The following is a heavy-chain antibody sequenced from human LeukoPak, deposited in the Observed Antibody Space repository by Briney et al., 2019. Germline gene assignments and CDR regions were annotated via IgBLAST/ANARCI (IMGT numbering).Heavy chain of an antibody. CDR1: GGSFSNYY. V-gene: IGHV4-34*01. CDR2: IYHSGST. D-gene: IGHD6-19*01. CDR3: ARGGAVNAFDI. Sequence: SETLSLTCAVYGGSFSNYYWNWIRQTPGKGLEWVGEIYHSGSTDYNPSLKSRVTISIDTSKNHFSLKLSSVTAADTAVYYCARGGAVNAFDIWGQGTRVTVSS. J-gene: IGHJ3*02.